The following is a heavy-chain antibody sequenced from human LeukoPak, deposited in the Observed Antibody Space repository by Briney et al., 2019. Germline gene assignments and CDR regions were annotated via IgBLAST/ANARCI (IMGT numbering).Heavy chain of an antibody. CDR3: ARDKGVVVTAIGYFDY. CDR2: IWYDGSNK. J-gene: IGHJ4*02. V-gene: IGHV3-33*01. Sequence: GGSLRLSCAASGFTFSSYGMHWVRQAPGKGLEWVAVIWYDGSNKYYADSVKGRFTISRDNSKNTLYLQMNNLRAEDTAVYYCARDKGVVVTAIGYFDYWGQGTLVTVSS. CDR1: GFTFSSYG. D-gene: IGHD2-21*02.